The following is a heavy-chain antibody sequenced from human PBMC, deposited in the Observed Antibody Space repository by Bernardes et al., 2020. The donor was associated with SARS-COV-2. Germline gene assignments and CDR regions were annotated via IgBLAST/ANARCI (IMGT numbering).Heavy chain of an antibody. CDR3: ARGGIFGAVKGGMDV. CDR2: ISYDGGNK. CDR1: GFTFSDNA. Sequence: GGSLRLSCAASGFTFSDNALHWVRQAPGKGLEWVSGISYDGGNKYYADSVKGRFTISRDNSKDTLYLQMNGLGDEDTALYYCARGGIFGAVKGGMDVWGQGTTVTVSS. V-gene: IGHV3-30-3*01. J-gene: IGHJ6*02. D-gene: IGHD3-3*01.